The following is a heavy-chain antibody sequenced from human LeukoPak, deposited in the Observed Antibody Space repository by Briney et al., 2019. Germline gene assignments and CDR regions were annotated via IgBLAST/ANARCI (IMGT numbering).Heavy chain of an antibody. J-gene: IGHJ4*02. CDR2: MNPNSGNT. CDR1: GYSVTSYD. Sequence: ASVKVSCKASGYSVTSYDIYRVRQATGQWLEWMGWMNPNSGNTGYAQKFQGRVTMTRNTSISTAYMELSSLRSEDTAVYYCSNRDFRGFDYWGQGTLVTVSS. CDR3: SNRDFRGFDY. V-gene: IGHV1-8*01. D-gene: IGHD3-3*01.